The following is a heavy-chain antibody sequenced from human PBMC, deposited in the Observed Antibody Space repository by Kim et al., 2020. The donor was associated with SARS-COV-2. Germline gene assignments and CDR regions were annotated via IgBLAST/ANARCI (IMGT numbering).Heavy chain of an antibody. Sequence: SETLSLTCTVSGGSISSYYWSWIRQPPGKGLEWIGYIYYSGSTNYNPSLKSRVTISVDTSKNQFSLTLSSVTAAETAVYYFARVGSSGYYHRRWGQGTLVTVSS. V-gene: IGHV4-59*01. J-gene: IGHJ4*02. D-gene: IGHD3-22*01. CDR3: ARVGSSGYYHRR. CDR1: GGSISSYY. CDR2: IYYSGST.